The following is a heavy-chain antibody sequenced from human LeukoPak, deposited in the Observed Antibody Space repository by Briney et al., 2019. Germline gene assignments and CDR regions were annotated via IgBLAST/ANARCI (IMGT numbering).Heavy chain of an antibody. CDR3: ARSRPVSYYYYYGMDV. CDR2: VYHSGST. Sequence: SQTLSLTCAVSGGSISSGGYSWSWIRQPPGKGLEWIGYVYHSGSTYYNPSLKSRVTISVDRSKNQFSLKLSSVTAADTAVYYCARSRPVSYYYYYGMDVWGQGTTVTVSS. J-gene: IGHJ6*02. CDR1: GGSISSGGYS. V-gene: IGHV4-30-2*01. D-gene: IGHD4-17*01.